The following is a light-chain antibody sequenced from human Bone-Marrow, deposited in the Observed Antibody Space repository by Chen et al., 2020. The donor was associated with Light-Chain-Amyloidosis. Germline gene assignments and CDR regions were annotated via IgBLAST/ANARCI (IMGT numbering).Light chain of an antibody. V-gene: IGLV3-21*02. CDR1: NIGSTS. CDR2: DDS. CDR3: QVWDRGSDRPV. J-gene: IGLJ3*02. Sequence: SYVLTQSSSVSVAPGQTATIACGGNNIGSTSVHWYQQTPGQAPLLVVYDDSDRPSGIHERLSGSNSGNTATLTISRVEAGDEADYYCQVWDRGSDRPVFGGGTKLTVL.